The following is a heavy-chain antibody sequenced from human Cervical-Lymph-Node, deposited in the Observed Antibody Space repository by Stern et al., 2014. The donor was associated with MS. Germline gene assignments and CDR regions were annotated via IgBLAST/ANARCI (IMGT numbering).Heavy chain of an antibody. CDR2: IRGSGGST. Sequence: EVQLVESGGGLVQPGGSLRLSCAASGFTFSSYAMSWVRQAPGKGLEWVSVIRGSGGSTYYADSVKGRFTISRDNSKNTLYLQMNSLRAEDTAVYYCAKGVGYYGSVTQFDYWGQGTLVTVSS. J-gene: IGHJ4*02. CDR1: GFTFSSYA. V-gene: IGHV3-23*04. CDR3: AKGVGYYGSVTQFDY. D-gene: IGHD3-10*01.